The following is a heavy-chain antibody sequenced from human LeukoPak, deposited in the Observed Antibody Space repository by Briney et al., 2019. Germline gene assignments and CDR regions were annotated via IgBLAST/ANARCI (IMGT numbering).Heavy chain of an antibody. Sequence: PGGSLRLSCAASGFTFSSYAMSWVRQPPGKGLEWVSGISGSGDNTYYADSVKGRFTISRDNSKKTLYLHLNSLRVEDAAVYYCAKDGVVPAAIGDGHDAFDIWGQGTMVTVSS. V-gene: IGHV3-23*01. CDR1: GFTFSSYA. CDR2: ISGSGDNT. J-gene: IGHJ3*02. CDR3: AKDGVVPAAIGDGHDAFDI. D-gene: IGHD2-2*01.